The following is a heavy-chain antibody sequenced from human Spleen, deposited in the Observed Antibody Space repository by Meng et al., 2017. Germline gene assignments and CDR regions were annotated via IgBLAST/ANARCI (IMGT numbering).Heavy chain of an antibody. CDR1: GGSFSDYY. CDR2: INHRGNT. V-gene: IGHV4-34*01. D-gene: IGHD4-11*01. CDR3: ARGPTTVAHDFDY. Sequence: QVQLQQWGAGLLKPSETLSLTCVVSGGSFSDYYWSWTRHPPGKGLEWIGEINHRGNTNYNSFLESRVTISVDTSQNSLSLKLSSVTAADSAVYYCARGPTTVAHDFDYWGQGTLVTVSS. J-gene: IGHJ4*02.